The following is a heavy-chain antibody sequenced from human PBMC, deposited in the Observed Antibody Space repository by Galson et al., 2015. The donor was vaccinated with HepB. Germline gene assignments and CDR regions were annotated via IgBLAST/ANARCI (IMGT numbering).Heavy chain of an antibody. Sequence: SLRLSCSASGFTFSSYAMSWVRQAPGKGLEWVSAISGSGGSTYYADSVKGRFTISRDNSKNTLYLQMNSLRAEDTAIYYCAKELPRGYSYGYVYWGQGTLVTVSS. J-gene: IGHJ4*02. V-gene: IGHV3-23*01. CDR1: GFTFSSYA. CDR2: ISGSGGST. CDR3: AKELPRGYSYGYVY. D-gene: IGHD5-18*01.